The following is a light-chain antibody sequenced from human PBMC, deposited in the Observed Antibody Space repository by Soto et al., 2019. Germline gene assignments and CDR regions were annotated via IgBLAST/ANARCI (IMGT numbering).Light chain of an antibody. CDR1: QSVTSTY. J-gene: IGKJ4*01. CDR2: DAS. V-gene: IGKV3-11*01. CDR3: QQRSNWPRLT. Sequence: EVVLTQSPGTLSLAPGASATLYCRARQSVTSTYLAWYQQRPCQSPRLLIYDASNRATGIPARFSGSVSGTDFTPTIRRLEPQDFAVYYCQQRSNWPRLTGCGLTKGEIK.